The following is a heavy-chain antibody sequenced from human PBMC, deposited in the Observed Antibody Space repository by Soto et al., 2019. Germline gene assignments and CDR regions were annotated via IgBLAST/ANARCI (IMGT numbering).Heavy chain of an antibody. CDR3: ARGAVVTPLDY. Sequence: QVQLQESGPGLVKPSETLSLTCTVSGGSISNYYWSWVRQPPGKGLEWIGYIYYSGSTNYNPSLKCRVTISADTSKNQFSLKLSSVTAAHTAVYYCARGAVVTPLDYWGQGTLVTVSS. D-gene: IGHD2-21*02. V-gene: IGHV4-59*01. J-gene: IGHJ4*02. CDR2: IYYSGST. CDR1: GGSISNYY.